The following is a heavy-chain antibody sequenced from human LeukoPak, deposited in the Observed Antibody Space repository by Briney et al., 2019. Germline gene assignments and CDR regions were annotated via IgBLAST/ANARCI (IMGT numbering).Heavy chain of an antibody. V-gene: IGHV4-4*07. J-gene: IGHJ4*02. CDR1: GGSISSYY. D-gene: IGHD1-1*01. CDR2: IYISGST. Sequence: SETLSLTCTVSGGSISSYYWNWIRQPAGKGLEWIGRIYISGSTNYNPSLKSRVTMSVDTSKNQFSLKLSSVTAADTAVYYCARDRGTWNDDGFDYWGQGTLVTVSS. CDR3: ARDRGTWNDDGFDY.